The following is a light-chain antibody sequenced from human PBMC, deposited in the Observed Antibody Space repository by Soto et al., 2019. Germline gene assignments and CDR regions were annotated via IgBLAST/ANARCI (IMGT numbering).Light chain of an antibody. CDR2: GAS. V-gene: IGKV3-20*01. CDR3: HQYGSSPWT. J-gene: IGKJ1*01. CDR1: QSVSTTY. Sequence: EIVLTQSPGTLSLSPGERATLSCRASQSVSTTYLAWYEQKPGQAPRLLIYGASIRATGTPDRFSGSGSGTDFALTITRVEPKDFAVLYCHQYGSSPWTFGQGTRVEIK.